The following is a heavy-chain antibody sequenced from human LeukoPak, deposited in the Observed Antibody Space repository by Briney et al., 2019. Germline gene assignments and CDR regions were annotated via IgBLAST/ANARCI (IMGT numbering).Heavy chain of an antibody. D-gene: IGHD3-3*01. CDR3: ARVPRWSGLSPGGDY. CDR2: VNTKNGAT. V-gene: IGHV1-2*02. CDR1: GYTFTAYY. Sequence: ASVKVSCKASGYTFTAYYVHWVRQAPGQGLEWMGWVNTKNGATTYAQNFQGRVTMTRDTSISTAYMELRSLRSDDTAVYYCARVPRWSGLSPGGDYWGQGTLVTVSS. J-gene: IGHJ4*02.